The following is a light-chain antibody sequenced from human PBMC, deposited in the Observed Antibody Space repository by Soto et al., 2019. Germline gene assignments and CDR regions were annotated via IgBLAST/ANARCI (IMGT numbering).Light chain of an antibody. CDR2: DVT. Sequence: QSALTQPASVSGSPGQSITISCTGTSSDVGGYNYVFWYQHPPGKAPKLMIYDVTNRPSGVSNRFSGSKSGNTASLTISGLQAEHEADYYCTSYTSSSTYVFGTGTKLTVL. CDR3: TSYTSSSTYV. CDR1: SSDVGGYNY. J-gene: IGLJ1*01. V-gene: IGLV2-14*03.